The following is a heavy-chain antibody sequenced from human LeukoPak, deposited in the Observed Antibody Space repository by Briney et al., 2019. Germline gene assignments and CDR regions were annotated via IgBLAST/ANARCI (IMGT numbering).Heavy chain of an antibody. V-gene: IGHV1-69*13. CDR1: GGTFSSYA. J-gene: IGHJ4*02. CDR2: ITPMFGTA. D-gene: IGHD3-22*01. Sequence: GASVKVSCKASGGTFSSYAISWVRQATGQGLEWMGGITPMFGTANYAQKFQGRVTITADESTSTAYMELSSLRSEDTAVYYCARELGHDSSCYFFGYRGQGTLVNGSS. CDR3: ARELGHDSSCYFFGY.